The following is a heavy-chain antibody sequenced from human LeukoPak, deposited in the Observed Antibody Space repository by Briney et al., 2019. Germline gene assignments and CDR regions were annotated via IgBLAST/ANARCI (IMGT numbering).Heavy chain of an antibody. J-gene: IGHJ5*02. CDR3: AREPQVVPAAMFDP. CDR2: IIPIFGTA. Sequence: PVTVSCKASGGTFSSYAISWVRQAPGQGLEWMGGIIPIFGTANYAQKFQGRVTITADESTSTAYMELSSLRSEDTAVYYCAREPQVVPAAMFDPWGQGTLVTVSS. CDR1: GGTFSSYA. V-gene: IGHV1-69*13. D-gene: IGHD2-2*01.